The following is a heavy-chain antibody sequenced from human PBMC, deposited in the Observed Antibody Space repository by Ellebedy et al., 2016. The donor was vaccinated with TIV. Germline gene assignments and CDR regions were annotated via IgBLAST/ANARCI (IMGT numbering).Heavy chain of an antibody. CDR3: ARSRRRDY. CDR2: ISSSSSTI. CDR1: GFTFSSYS. Sequence: PGGSLRLSCAASGFTFSSYSMNWVRQAPGKGLEWVSYISSSSSTIYYADSVKGRFTISRDNAKNSLYLQMNSLRAEDTAVYYCARSRRRDYWGQGTLVTVSS. J-gene: IGHJ4*02. V-gene: IGHV3-48*01.